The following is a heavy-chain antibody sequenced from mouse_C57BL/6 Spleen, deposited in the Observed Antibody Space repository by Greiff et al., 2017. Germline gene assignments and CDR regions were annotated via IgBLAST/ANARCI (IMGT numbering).Heavy chain of an antibody. V-gene: IGHV1-50*01. D-gene: IGHD6-1*01. CDR2: IDPSDSYT. J-gene: IGHJ4*01. CDR1: GYTFTSYW. Sequence: VQLQQPGAELVKPGASVKLSCKASGYTFTSYWMQWVKQRPGQGLEWIGEIDPSDSYTNYNQKFKGKATLTVDTSSSTAYMQLSSLTSEDSAVYYCARSAPTGDDAMDYWGQGTSVTVSS. CDR3: ARSAPTGDDAMDY.